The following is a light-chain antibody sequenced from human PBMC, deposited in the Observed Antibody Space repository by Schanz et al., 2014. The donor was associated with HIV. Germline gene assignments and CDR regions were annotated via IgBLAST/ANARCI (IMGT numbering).Light chain of an antibody. CDR1: SSDVGGYNY. V-gene: IGLV2-14*01. Sequence: HSALTQPASVSGSPGQSITISCTGTSSDVGGYNYVSWYQQYPGKAPKLMIYDVNNRPSGVSNRFSGSKSGNTASLTISGLQAEDEADYYCSSYTSSSTVVFGGGTKLTVL. CDR2: DVN. CDR3: SSYTSSSTVV. J-gene: IGLJ2*01.